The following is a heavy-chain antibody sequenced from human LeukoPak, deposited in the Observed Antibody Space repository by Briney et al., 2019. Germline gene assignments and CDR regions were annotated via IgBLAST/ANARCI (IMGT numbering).Heavy chain of an antibody. Sequence: GGCLRLSCAASGFTFSRYSMNGVRQAPGRGGEGVSSISSISSYIYYAAPVTSRFPISRDNATNSLYLQMNSLRAEDTAVYYCARDDSSSPGNYYYYYMDVWGKGTMVTVSS. J-gene: IGHJ6*03. D-gene: IGHD6-6*01. CDR1: GFTFSRYS. V-gene: IGHV3-21*01. CDR2: ISSISSYI. CDR3: ARDDSSSPGNYYYYYMDV.